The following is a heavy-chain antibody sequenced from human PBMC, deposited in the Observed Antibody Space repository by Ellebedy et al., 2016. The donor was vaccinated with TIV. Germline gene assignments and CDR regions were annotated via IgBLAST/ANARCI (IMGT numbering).Heavy chain of an antibody. Sequence: PGGSLRLSCAASGFTFSSYGMHWVRQAPGKGLEWVAVIWYDGSNKYYADSVKGRFTISRDNSKNTLYLQMNSLRAEDTAVYYCARVGWRVLGGPDYWGQGTLVTVSS. CDR2: IWYDGSNK. CDR1: GFTFSSYG. D-gene: IGHD6-19*01. V-gene: IGHV3-30*19. CDR3: ARVGWRVLGGPDY. J-gene: IGHJ4*02.